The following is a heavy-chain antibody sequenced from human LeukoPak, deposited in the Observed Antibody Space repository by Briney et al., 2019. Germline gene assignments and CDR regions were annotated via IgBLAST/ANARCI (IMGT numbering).Heavy chain of an antibody. D-gene: IGHD3-22*01. CDR3: ARDLTYYYDSSGYCLDY. V-gene: IGHV1-69*05. CDR2: IIPIFGTA. J-gene: IGHJ4*02. Sequence: SVKVSCKASGGTFSSYAISWVRHAPGQGLEWMGRIIPIFGTANYAQKLQGRVTITTDESTSTAYMELSSLRSEDTAVYYCARDLTYYYDSSGYCLDYWGQGTLVTVSS. CDR1: GGTFSSYA.